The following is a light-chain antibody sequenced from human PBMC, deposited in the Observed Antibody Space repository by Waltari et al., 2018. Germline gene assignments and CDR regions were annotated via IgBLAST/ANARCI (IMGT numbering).Light chain of an antibody. CDR1: QSIGSW. Sequence: MTQSPATLSLSPGERATLSCRASQSIGSWLAWYQQKPGKAPELLIYEATSLESGVPSRFSASGSGTEFTLTISSLQPDDFATYYCQRYNSYPITFGPGTKVDI. CDR3: QRYNSYPIT. J-gene: IGKJ3*01. CDR2: EAT. V-gene: IGKV1-5*03.